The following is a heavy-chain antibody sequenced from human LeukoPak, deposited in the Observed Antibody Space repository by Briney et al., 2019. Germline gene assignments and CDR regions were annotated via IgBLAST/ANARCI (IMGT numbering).Heavy chain of an antibody. CDR3: AREGYYDFGVPDY. Sequence: PSETLSLTCTVSGGSISGYYWNWIRQSPEKGLEWIGYIYYSGSTNYNPSLKSRVTISVDTSKNQFSLKLSSVTAADTAVYYCAREGYYDFGVPDYWGQGTLVTVSS. J-gene: IGHJ4*02. V-gene: IGHV4-59*01. CDR2: IYYSGST. D-gene: IGHD3-3*01. CDR1: GGSISGYY.